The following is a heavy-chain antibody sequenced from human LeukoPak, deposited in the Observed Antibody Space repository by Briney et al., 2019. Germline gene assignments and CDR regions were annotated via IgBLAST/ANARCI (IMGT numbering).Heavy chain of an antibody. CDR3: ASEIVRGRGRNWFDP. J-gene: IGHJ5*02. CDR2: ISSSSSYI. V-gene: IGHV3-21*01. Sequence: GGSLRLSCAASGFTFSSYSMNWVRQAPGKGLEWVSSISSSSSYIYYADSVKGRFTISRDNAKNSLYLQINSLRAEDTAVYYCASEIVRGRGRNWFDPWGQGTLVTVSS. D-gene: IGHD3-10*02. CDR1: GFTFSSYS.